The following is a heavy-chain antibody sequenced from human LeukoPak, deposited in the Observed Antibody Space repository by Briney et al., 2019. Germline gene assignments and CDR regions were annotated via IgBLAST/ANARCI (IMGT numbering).Heavy chain of an antibody. J-gene: IGHJ5*02. CDR2: IIPIFGTA. V-gene: IGHV1-69*05. CDR3: ARVKDYYDSSGYIYNWFDP. CDR1: GGTFSSYA. D-gene: IGHD3-22*01. Sequence: SVKVSCKASGGTFSSYAISWVRQAPGQGLEWMGGIIPIFGTANYAQKFQGRVTITTDESTSTAYMELSSLRSEDTAVYYCARVKDYYDSSGYIYNWFDPWGQGTLVTVSS.